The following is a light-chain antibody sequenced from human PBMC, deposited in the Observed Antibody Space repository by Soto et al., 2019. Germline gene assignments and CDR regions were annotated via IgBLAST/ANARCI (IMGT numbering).Light chain of an antibody. Sequence: DVQMTQSPSSLSASVGDRVTITCQASHDISDYLNWYQYKPGEAPKLLIYDASKLEAGLPSRFSGRGSGTDFTFSISSLRHEDIATYSCQQYDNVPLTLGGGTKVDIK. CDR3: QQYDNVPLT. V-gene: IGKV1-33*01. J-gene: IGKJ4*01. CDR1: HDISDY. CDR2: DAS.